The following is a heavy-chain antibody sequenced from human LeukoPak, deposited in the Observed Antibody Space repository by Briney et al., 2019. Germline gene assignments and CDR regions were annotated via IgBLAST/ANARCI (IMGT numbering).Heavy chain of an antibody. D-gene: IGHD2-15*01. CDR1: GGSISGYF. CDR3: ASHPPGGYYNHGRDV. CDR2: IYYTGAT. J-gene: IGHJ6*02. V-gene: IGHV4-59*08. Sequence: SETLSLTCTVSGGSISGYFWSCIRQPPGQGLEFIGYIYYTGATLYNPSLKSRVTMSVDTSKNQFSLKLSSVTAADTAVYYCASHPPGGYYNHGRDVGGQGPTAPVPS.